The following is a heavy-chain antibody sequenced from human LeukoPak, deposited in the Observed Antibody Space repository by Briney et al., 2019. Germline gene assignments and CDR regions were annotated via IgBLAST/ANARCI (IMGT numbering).Heavy chain of an antibody. V-gene: IGHV1-18*01. Sequence: ASVKVSCKASGYTFTSYGISWVRQAPGQGLEWMGWISAYNGNTNYAQKLQGRVTMTTDTSTSTAYMELSSLRSEDTAVYYCARRLVDSYGYYFVYWGQGTLVTVSS. CDR3: ARRLVDSYGYYFVY. D-gene: IGHD5-18*01. J-gene: IGHJ4*02. CDR1: GYTFTSYG. CDR2: ISAYNGNT.